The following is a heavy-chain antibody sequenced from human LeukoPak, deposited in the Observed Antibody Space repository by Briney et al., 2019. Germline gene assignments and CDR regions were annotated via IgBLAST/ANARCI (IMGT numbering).Heavy chain of an antibody. CDR1: GFTFSDYE. Sequence: PGGSLRLSCAASGFTFSDYEMNWVRQTPGKGLEFVSFISTSGSAMYYADSVKGRFTISRDNAKNSLYLQMNSLRAEDTAVYYCARLEVTVVATIDYWGQGTLVTVSS. CDR3: ARLEVTVVATIDY. CDR2: ISTSGSAM. V-gene: IGHV3-48*03. D-gene: IGHD5-12*01. J-gene: IGHJ4*02.